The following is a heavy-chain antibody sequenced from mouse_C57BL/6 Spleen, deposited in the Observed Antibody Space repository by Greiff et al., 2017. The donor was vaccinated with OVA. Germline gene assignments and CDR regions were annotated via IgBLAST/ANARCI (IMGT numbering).Heavy chain of an antibody. J-gene: IGHJ2*01. CDR1: GYTFTDYY. CDR2: IYPGSGNT. Sequence: QVQLQQSGAELVRPGASVKLSCKASGYTFTDYYINWVKQRPGQGLEWIARIYPGSGNTYYNEKFKGKATLTAEKSSSTAYMQLSSLTSEDSAVYFCARSQLSFDYWGQGTTLTVSS. V-gene: IGHV1-76*01. CDR3: ARSQLSFDY.